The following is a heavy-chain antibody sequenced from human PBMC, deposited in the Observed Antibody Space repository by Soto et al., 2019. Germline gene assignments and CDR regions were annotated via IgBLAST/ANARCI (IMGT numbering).Heavy chain of an antibody. V-gene: IGHV3-73*01. CDR2: IRSKANSYAT. Sequence: WGSLGVSCASSVFTFSGSGMRWVRQASGKGLEWVGRIRSKANSYATAYAASVKGRFTISRDDSKNTAYLQMNSLKTEDTAVYYCIFSGFDPWGQGTMVTVSS. D-gene: IGHD3-3*02. CDR3: IFSGFDP. CDR1: VFTFSGSG. J-gene: IGHJ5*02.